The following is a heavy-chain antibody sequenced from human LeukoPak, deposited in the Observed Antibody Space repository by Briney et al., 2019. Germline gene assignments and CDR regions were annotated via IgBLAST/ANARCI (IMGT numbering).Heavy chain of an antibody. J-gene: IGHJ4*02. CDR3: AKCPTGALSGSYYGPFFDY. Sequence: PGGSLRLSCAASGFTFSSYSMNWVRRAPGKGLEWVSSISSSSSYIYYADSVKGRFTISRDNAKNSLYLQMNSLRAEDTAVYYCAKCPTGALSGSYYGPFFDYWGQGTLVTVSS. CDR2: ISSSSSYI. V-gene: IGHV3-21*04. CDR1: GFTFSSYS. D-gene: IGHD3-10*01.